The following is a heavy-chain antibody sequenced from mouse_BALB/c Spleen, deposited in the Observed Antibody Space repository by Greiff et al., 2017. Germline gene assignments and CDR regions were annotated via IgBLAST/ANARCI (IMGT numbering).Heavy chain of an antibody. CDR1: GYSITSDYA. J-gene: IGHJ4*01. Sequence: EVQLQESGPGLVKPSQSLSLTCTVTGYSITSDYAWNWIRQFPGNKLEWMGYISYSGSTSYNPSLKSRISITRDTSKNQFFLQLNSVTTEDTATYYCARERDYYGYGDYAMDYWGQGTSVTVSS. V-gene: IGHV3-2*02. D-gene: IGHD1-2*01. CDR2: ISYSGST. CDR3: ARERDYYGYGDYAMDY.